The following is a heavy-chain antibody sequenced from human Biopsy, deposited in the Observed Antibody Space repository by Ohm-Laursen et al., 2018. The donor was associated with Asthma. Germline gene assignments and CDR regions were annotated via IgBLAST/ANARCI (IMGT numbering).Heavy chain of an antibody. J-gene: IGHJ4*02. V-gene: IGHV3-53*01. CDR1: GFTVSRDH. CDR2: IYSGGIP. D-gene: IGHD6-19*01. Sequence: SLRLSCAASGFTVSRDHMFWVRQAPGKGLEWVSVIYSGGIPHTADSVRGRFTISRDFSKNTLHLQMHSLRVEDTAVYYCARGDSSGWSHYYFDYWGQGTLVTVSS. CDR3: ARGDSSGWSHYYFDY.